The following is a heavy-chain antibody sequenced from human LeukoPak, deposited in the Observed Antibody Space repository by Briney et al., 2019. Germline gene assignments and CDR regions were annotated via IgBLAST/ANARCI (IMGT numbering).Heavy chain of an antibody. CDR3: ARGRGDSSSRRRFDY. CDR2: IYYSGST. V-gene: IGHV4-39*07. Sequence: PSETLSLTCTVSGGSISSSSYYWGWIRQPPGKGLEWIGSIYYSGSTYYNPSLKSRVTISVDTSKSQSSLKLSSVTAADTAVYYCARGRGDSSSRRRFDYWGQGTLVTVSS. CDR1: GGSISSSSYY. D-gene: IGHD6-13*01. J-gene: IGHJ4*02.